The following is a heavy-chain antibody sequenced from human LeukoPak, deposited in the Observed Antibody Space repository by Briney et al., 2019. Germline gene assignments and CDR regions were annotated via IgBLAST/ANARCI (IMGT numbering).Heavy chain of an antibody. V-gene: IGHV4-39*01. CDR2: IYYSGDT. D-gene: IGHD3-10*01. J-gene: IGHJ4*02. Sequence: SETLSLTCTVSGGSISSISYFWGWIRQPPGKGLEWIGSIYYSGDTYYNPSLKSRVTISVDTSKNQFSLKLGSVTAADTAVYYCTSYYASGSYYFDYWGQGTLVTVSS. CDR1: GGSISSISYF. CDR3: TSYYASGSYYFDY.